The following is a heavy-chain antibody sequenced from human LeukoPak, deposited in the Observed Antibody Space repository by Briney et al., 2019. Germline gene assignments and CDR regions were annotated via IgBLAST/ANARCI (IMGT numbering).Heavy chain of an antibody. Sequence: NPGGSLRLSCAASGSTYSIYSMNWVRQAPGKGLEWVLSISSGSSYIYYADSVKGRFTISKDNAKNSLYLQVNRLRAEDTAVYYCARDRDSSGYYDYWGQGTLVSVSS. CDR1: GSTYSIYS. CDR2: ISSGSSYI. CDR3: ARDRDSSGYYDY. V-gene: IGHV3-21*01. J-gene: IGHJ4*02. D-gene: IGHD3-22*01.